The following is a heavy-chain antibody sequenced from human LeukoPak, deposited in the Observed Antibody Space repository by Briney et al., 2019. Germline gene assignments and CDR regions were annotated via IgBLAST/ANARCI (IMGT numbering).Heavy chain of an antibody. Sequence: GGSLRLSCAASGFTFSSYAMHWVRQAPGKGLEWVAVISYDGSNKYYADSVKGRFTISRDNSKNTLYLQMNSLRAEDTAAYYCARGVWTGTTYFDYWGQGTLVTVSS. J-gene: IGHJ4*02. V-gene: IGHV3-30-3*01. CDR2: ISYDGSNK. CDR3: ARGVWTGTTYFDY. CDR1: GFTFSSYA. D-gene: IGHD1-1*01.